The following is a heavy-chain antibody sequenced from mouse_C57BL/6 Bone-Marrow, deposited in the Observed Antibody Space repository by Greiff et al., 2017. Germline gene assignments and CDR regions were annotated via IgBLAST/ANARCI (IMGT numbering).Heavy chain of an antibody. CDR1: GYTFTDYY. D-gene: IGHD2-2*01. CDR2: INPYNGGT. Sequence: EVQLQESGPVLVKPGASVKMSCKASGYTFTDYYMNWVKQSHGKSLEWIGVINPYNGGTSYNQKFKGKATLTVDKSSSTAYMELNSLTSEDSAVYYCARRDGYGWFAYWGQGTLVTVSA. CDR3: ARRDGYGWFAY. V-gene: IGHV1-19*01. J-gene: IGHJ3*01.